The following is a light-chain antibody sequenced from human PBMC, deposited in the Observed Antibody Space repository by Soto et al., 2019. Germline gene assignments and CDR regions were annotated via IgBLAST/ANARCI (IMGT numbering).Light chain of an antibody. J-gene: IGKJ1*01. CDR1: QSVFYNSNNKNY. CDR3: LQYYNIPRT. CDR2: WTS. Sequence: DIVMTQSPDSLAVSLGERATINCRSSQSVFYNSNNKNYLAWYQHKPGQPPKLLLYWTSTRESGVPDRFSGRGSGTDFTLTISSLQAEDVAVYYCLQYYNIPRTFGQGTKVEI. V-gene: IGKV4-1*01.